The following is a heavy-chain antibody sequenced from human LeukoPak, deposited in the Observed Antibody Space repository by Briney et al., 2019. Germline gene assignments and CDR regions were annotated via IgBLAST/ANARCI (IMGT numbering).Heavy chain of an antibody. CDR2: IWYDGSNK. J-gene: IGHJ4*02. CDR1: GFTFSSYA. CDR3: VRDRSDSYLDF. V-gene: IGHV3-33*08. Sequence: GRSLRLSCAASGFTFSSYAMHWVRQAPGKGLEWVAVIWYDGSNKFYADSVKGRFTISRDNSKNTLYLQMNSLRVEDTAVYYCVRDRSDSYLDFWGQGALVTVSS. D-gene: IGHD2-21*02.